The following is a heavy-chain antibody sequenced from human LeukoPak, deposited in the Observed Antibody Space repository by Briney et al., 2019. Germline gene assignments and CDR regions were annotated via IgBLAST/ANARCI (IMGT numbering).Heavy chain of an antibody. CDR1: GGTFSSYA. CDR3: ARGEAEEQWLVYFDY. V-gene: IGHV1-69*05. J-gene: IGHJ4*02. Sequence: ASVKVSCKASGGTFSSYAISWVRQAPGQGLEWMGGIIPIFGTANYAQKFQGRVTITTDTSTSTAYMEMRSLRSDDTAVYYCARGEAEEQWLVYFDYWGQGTLVTVSS. D-gene: IGHD6-19*01. CDR2: IIPIFGTA.